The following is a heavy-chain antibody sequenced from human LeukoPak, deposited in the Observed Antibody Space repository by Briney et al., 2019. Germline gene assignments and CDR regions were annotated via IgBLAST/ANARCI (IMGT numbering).Heavy chain of an antibody. CDR3: ASRYSYGYWVDP. CDR1: GGSISSGGYY. V-gene: IGHV4-31*03. J-gene: IGHJ5*02. Sequence: SETLSLTCTVSGGSISSGGYYWSWIRQHPGKGLEWIGYIYYSGSTYYNPSLKSRVTISVDTSKNQFSLKLSSVTAADTAVYYCASRYSYGYWVDPWGQGTLVTVSS. D-gene: IGHD5-18*01. CDR2: IYYSGST.